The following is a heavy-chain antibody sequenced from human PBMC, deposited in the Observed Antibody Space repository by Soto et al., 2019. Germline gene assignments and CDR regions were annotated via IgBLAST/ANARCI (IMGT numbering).Heavy chain of an antibody. CDR3: ARSRTGTTYGGMDV. CDR2: IHSGGDT. Sequence: EVQLVESRGDLVQPGGSLRLSCAASGFAVSSNYMTWVRQAPGKGLEWVSVIHSGGDTRYADSVRGRFTISRDNSKNTLYLQMNSLRAEDTAVYYCARSRTGTTYGGMDVWGQGTTVTVSS. D-gene: IGHD1-7*01. J-gene: IGHJ6*02. V-gene: IGHV3-66*01. CDR1: GFAVSSNY.